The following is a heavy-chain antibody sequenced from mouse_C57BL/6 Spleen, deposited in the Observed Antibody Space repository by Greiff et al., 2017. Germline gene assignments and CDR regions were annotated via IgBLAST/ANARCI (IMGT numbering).Heavy chain of an antibody. CDR2: ISSGSSTI. D-gene: IGHD1-1*01. V-gene: IGHV5-17*01. CDR3: AGFCGSYWYFDV. J-gene: IGHJ1*03. CDR1: GFTFSDYG. Sequence: EVKLMESGGGLVKPGGSLKLSCAASGFTFSDYGMHWVRQAPEKGLEWVAYISSGSSTIYYADTVKGRFTISRDNAKNTLFLQMTSLRSEDTAMYYCAGFCGSYWYFDVWGTGTTVTVSS.